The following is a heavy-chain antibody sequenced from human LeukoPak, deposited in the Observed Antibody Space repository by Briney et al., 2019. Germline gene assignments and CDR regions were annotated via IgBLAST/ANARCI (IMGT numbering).Heavy chain of an antibody. V-gene: IGHV3-23*01. CDR3: AKAEAGGYNYGPFDD. D-gene: IGHD5-18*01. J-gene: IGHJ4*02. CDR2: MSGNAVDA. CDR1: GFSFSSYA. Sequence: GGSLRLSCAASGFSFSSYAMSWVRQAPGKGLEWISSMSGNAVDAYYADSVRGRFSISRDNSKDTLYLQMNSLRDEDTALYYCAKAEAGGYNYGPFDDWGQGTLVTVSS.